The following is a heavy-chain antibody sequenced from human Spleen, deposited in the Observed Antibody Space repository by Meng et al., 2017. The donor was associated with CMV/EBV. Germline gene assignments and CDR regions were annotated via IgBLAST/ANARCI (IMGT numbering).Heavy chain of an antibody. V-gene: IGHV3-74*01. CDR2: INSDGSST. D-gene: IGHD2-2*01. Sequence: GESLKISCAASGFTFSNYAMTWVRQAPGKGLVWVSRINSDGSSTSYADSVKGRFTISRDNAKNTLYLQMNSLRAEDTAVYYCARGPDCSSTSCYEPSIDYWGQGTLVTVSS. CDR1: GFTFSNYA. J-gene: IGHJ4*02. CDR3: ARGPDCSSTSCYEPSIDY.